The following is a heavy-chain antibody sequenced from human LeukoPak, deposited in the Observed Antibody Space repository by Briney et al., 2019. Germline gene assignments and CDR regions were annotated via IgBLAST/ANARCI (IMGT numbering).Heavy chain of an antibody. D-gene: IGHD2-2*01. CDR2: IYPGDSDT. J-gene: IGHJ5*02. CDR1: GYSFTSYW. CDR3: ARQAYCSSTSYPDNWFDP. Sequence: GESLKISCKGSGYSFTSYWIGWVRQMPGKGLEWMGIIYPGDSDTRYSPSFQGQVTISADKSISTAYLQWSSLKASDTAMYYCARQAYCSSTSYPDNWFDPWGQGTLVTVSS. V-gene: IGHV5-51*01.